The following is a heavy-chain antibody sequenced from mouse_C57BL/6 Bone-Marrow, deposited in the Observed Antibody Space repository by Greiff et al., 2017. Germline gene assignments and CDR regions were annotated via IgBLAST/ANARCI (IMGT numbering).Heavy chain of an antibody. D-gene: IGHD2-1*01. CDR2: ISDGGSYT. J-gene: IGHJ2*01. V-gene: IGHV5-4*03. CDR1: GFTFSSYA. Sequence: EVKLQESGGGLVKPGGSLKLSCAASGFTFSSYAMSWVRQTPEKRLEWVATISDGGSYTYYPDNVKGRFTISRDNAKNNLYLQMSHLKSEDTAMYYCARVIYYGNHGGVFDYWGQGTTLTVSS. CDR3: ARVIYYGNHGGVFDY.